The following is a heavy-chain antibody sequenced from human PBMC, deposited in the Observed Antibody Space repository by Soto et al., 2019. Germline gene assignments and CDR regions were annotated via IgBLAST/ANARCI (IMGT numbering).Heavy chain of an antibody. CDR2: INPFDGSR. D-gene: IGHD5-12*01. Sequence: ASVKVSCKASGYIFTSYYIHWVRQAPGQGLEWMGWINPFDGSRMFAQKFQGTVTITADKSTSTGYLELSSLRSEDTAVYYCACGLSEMATIVYWGQGTLVTVSS. CDR3: ACGLSEMATIVY. V-gene: IGHV1-46*01. J-gene: IGHJ4*02. CDR1: GYIFTSYY.